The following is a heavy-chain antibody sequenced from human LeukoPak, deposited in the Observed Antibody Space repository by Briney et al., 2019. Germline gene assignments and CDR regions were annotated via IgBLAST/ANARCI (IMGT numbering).Heavy chain of an antibody. D-gene: IGHD3-22*01. CDR1: GGTFSSYA. CDR2: IIPILGIA. J-gene: IGHJ4*02. V-gene: IGHV1-69*04. CDR3: ARGNFATYYDSFAYSGGAAY. Sequence: GASVKVSCKASGGTFSSYAISWVRQAPGQGLEWMGRIIPILGIANYAQKFQGRVTITADKSTSTAYMELSSLRSDDTAVYYCARGNFATYYDSFAYSGGAAYWGQGTLVTVSS.